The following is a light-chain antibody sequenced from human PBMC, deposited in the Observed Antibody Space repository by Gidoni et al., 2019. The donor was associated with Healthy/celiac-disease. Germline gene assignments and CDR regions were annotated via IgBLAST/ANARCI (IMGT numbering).Light chain of an antibody. CDR2: HAS. J-gene: IGKJ1*01. CDR3: HHSNSYPQT. V-gene: IGKV1-13*02. CDR1: QSINSA. Sequence: ANQWTQSPYSLSASVGDRVTSTCRASQSINSASAWYQQKPGKTPDLLIYHASTLESGVPSRVSGSGAGTDFTLTISSLQPEDFATYYCHHSNSYPQTFGQGTKVEIK.